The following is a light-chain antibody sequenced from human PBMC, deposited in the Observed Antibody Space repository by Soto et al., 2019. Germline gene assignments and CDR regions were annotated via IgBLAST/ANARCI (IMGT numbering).Light chain of an antibody. V-gene: IGKV1-5*01. CDR1: QSISTW. CDR2: DAS. Sequence: DIQMTQSPSTLSASVGDRVTLTCRASQSISTWLAWYQQKPGKAPKVLIFDASVLQSGVPSRFSGSGSGTEFTLTISSIKIENFETYLCQHYKDNLTGTFGQGTKVEIK. CDR3: QHYKDNLTGT. J-gene: IGKJ1*01.